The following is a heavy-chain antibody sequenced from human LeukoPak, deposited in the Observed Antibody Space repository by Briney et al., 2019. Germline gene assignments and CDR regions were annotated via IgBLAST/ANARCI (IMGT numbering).Heavy chain of an antibody. CDR1: GGTFSSYA. Sequence: SVKVSCKASGGTFSSYAISWVRQAPGQGLEWMGGIIPIFGTANYAQKFQGRVTITADESTSTAYMELSSLRAEDTAVYYCAKEFNRGLPDYWDQGTLVTVPS. J-gene: IGHJ4*02. CDR3: AKEFNRGLPDY. V-gene: IGHV1-69*13. D-gene: IGHD2-21*01. CDR2: IIPIFGTA.